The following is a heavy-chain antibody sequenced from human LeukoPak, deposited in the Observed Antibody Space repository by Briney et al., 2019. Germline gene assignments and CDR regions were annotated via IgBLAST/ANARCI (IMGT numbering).Heavy chain of an antibody. D-gene: IGHD4-17*01. V-gene: IGHV3-74*01. CDR3: ARGDPTATVTLFDY. J-gene: IGHJ4*02. CDR2: ISTDGSST. Sequence: GGSLRLSCAASGFTLSSYWMHWVRQAPGKGLVWVSRISTDGSSTSYADSVKGRFTISRDNAKNTLYLQMNSLRAEDTAVYYCARGDPTATVTLFDYWGQGTLVTVSS. CDR1: GFTLSSYW.